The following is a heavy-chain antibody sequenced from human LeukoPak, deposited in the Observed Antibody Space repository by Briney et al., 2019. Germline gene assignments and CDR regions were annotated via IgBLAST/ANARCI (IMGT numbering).Heavy chain of an antibody. V-gene: IGHV3-33*01. CDR2: IWYDGSNK. J-gene: IGHJ4*02. Sequence: GGSLRLSCAASGFTFSTYGMNWVRQAPGKGREWVAVIWYDGSNKYYADSAKGRFTISRDNSKDTLYLQMNSLRAEDTAMYYCASQMVAASSYWGQGTLVTVSS. CDR3: ASQMVAASSY. D-gene: IGHD2-15*01. CDR1: GFTFSTYG.